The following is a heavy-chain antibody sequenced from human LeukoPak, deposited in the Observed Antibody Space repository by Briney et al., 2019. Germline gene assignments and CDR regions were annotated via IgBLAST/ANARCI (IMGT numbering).Heavy chain of an antibody. CDR3: ARDVIVATSGAYYYYYMDV. J-gene: IGHJ6*03. CDR2: INPNSGGT. V-gene: IGHV1-2*02. Sequence: ASVKVSCKASGYTFTGYYMHWVRQAPGQGLEWMGWINPNSGGTNYAQKFQGRVTMTRDTSISTAYMELSRLRSDDTAVYYCARDVIVATSGAYYYYYMDVWGKGTTVTVSS. D-gene: IGHD5-12*01. CDR1: GYTFTGYY.